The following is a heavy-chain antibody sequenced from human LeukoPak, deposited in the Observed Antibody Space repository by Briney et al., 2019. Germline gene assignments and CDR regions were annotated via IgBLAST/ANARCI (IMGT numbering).Heavy chain of an antibody. CDR3: ARETDSSGYYSYFDY. Sequence: SETLSLTCTVSGGSISSYYWSWIRQPPGKGLEWIGYIYYSGSTNYNPSLKSRVTISVDTSKNQFSLKLSSVTAADTAVYYCARETDSSGYYSYFDYWGQGTLVTVSS. D-gene: IGHD3-22*01. V-gene: IGHV4-59*12. J-gene: IGHJ4*02. CDR1: GGSISSYY. CDR2: IYYSGST.